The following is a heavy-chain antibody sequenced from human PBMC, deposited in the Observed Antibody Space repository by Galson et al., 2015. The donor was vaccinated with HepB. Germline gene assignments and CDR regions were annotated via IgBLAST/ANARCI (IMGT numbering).Heavy chain of an antibody. CDR2: ISSSGSTI. Sequence: SLRLSCAASGFTFSSYEMNWVRQAPGKGLEWVSYISSSGSTIYYADSVKGRFTISRDNAKNSLYLQMNSLRAEDTAVYYCARESGDGYLQHWGQGTLVTVPS. CDR3: ARESGDGYLQH. CDR1: GFTFSSYE. D-gene: IGHD5-24*01. J-gene: IGHJ1*01. V-gene: IGHV3-48*03.